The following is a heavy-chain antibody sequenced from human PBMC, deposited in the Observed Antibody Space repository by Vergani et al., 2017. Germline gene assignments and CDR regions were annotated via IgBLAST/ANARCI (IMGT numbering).Heavy chain of an antibody. Sequence: QVQLVESGGGVVQPGRSLRLSCAASGFTFSTYAMHWVRQAPGKGLEWVSVISYDGSNKYYADYVKGRFTISRDNSKNTLYLQMNSLRAEDTAVYYCAILPSDSLGNIAAAGTYDYYCIDVWGEGTTVTVSS. D-gene: IGHD6-13*01. V-gene: IGHV3-30*03. J-gene: IGHJ6*03. CDR1: GFTFSTYA. CDR2: ISYDGSNK. CDR3: AILPSDSLGNIAAAGTYDYYCIDV.